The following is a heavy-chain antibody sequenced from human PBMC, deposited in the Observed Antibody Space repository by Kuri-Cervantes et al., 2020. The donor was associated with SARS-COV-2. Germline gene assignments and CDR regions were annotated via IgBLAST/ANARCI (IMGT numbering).Heavy chain of an antibody. J-gene: IGHJ3*02. CDR3: ARDIGEWELPDAFDI. CDR2: ISSSSSYI. D-gene: IGHD1-26*01. V-gene: IGHV3-21*01. CDR1: GFTFSSYS. Sequence: GGSLRLSCAASGFTFSSYSMNWVRQAPGKGLEWVSSISSSSSYIYYADSVKGRFTISRDNAKNSLYLQMNSLRAEDTAVYYCARDIGEWELPDAFDIWGQGTMVTVSS.